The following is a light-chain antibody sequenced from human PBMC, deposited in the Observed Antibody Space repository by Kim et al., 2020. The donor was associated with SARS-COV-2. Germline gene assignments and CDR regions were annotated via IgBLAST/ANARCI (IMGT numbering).Light chain of an antibody. V-gene: IGKV3-20*01. CDR1: QSVSSSY. Sequence: EITLTQSPGTLSLSPGETATLSCRASQSVSSSYLAWYQHKPGQAPRLLIYGASNRATGIPDRFSGSGSGTDFTLTISRLASEDFAVYYCQQYGSSLPVTFGGGTKVDIK. CDR3: QQYGSSLPVT. J-gene: IGKJ4*01. CDR2: GAS.